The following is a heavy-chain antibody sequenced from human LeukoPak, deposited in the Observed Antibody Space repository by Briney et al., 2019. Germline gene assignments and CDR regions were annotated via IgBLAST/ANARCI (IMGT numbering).Heavy chain of an antibody. CDR2: IWYDGSNK. CDR1: GFTFSSYG. CDR3: ARDAYYYDSSGCDI. J-gene: IGHJ3*02. Sequence: GGSLRLSCAASGFTFSSYGMHWVRQAPGKGLEWVAVIWYDGSNKYYADSVKGRFTISRDNSKNTLYLQMNSLRAEDTAVYYCARDAYYYDSSGCDIWGQGTMVTVSS. V-gene: IGHV3-33*01. D-gene: IGHD3-22*01.